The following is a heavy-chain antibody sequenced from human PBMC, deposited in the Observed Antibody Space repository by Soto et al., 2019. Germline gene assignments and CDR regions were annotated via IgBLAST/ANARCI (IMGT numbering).Heavy chain of an antibody. Sequence: GGSLRLSCAASGFTFSGSAMHWVRQASGKGLEWVGRIRSKANSYATAYAASVKGRFTISRDDSKNTAYLQMNSLKTEDTAVYYCTRHPLDSYGYVYWGQGTLVTVSS. CDR3: TRHPLDSYGYVY. J-gene: IGHJ4*02. CDR2: IRSKANSYAT. D-gene: IGHD5-18*01. CDR1: GFTFSGSA. V-gene: IGHV3-73*01.